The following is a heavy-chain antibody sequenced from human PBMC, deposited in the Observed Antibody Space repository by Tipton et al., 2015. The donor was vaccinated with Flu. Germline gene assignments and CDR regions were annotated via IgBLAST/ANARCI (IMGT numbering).Heavy chain of an antibody. D-gene: IGHD3-9*01. J-gene: IGHJ4*02. V-gene: IGHV4-39*07. CDR2: IYHSGST. CDR1: GASISSESYY. CDR3: AKSHRFIDVLTRRFVYYFDY. Sequence: TLSLTCTVSGASISSESYYWGWIRQPPGKGLEWIGNIYHSGSTNYNPSLKSRVTISLDKSKNQFSLNLSSVTAADTAVYYCAKSHRFIDVLTRRFVYYFDYWGRGALVTVSS.